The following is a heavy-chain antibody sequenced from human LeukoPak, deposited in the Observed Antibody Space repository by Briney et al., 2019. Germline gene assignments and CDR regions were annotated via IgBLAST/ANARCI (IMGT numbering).Heavy chain of an antibody. CDR3: AELGITMIGGV. CDR1: GFTFSSYE. D-gene: IGHD3-10*02. V-gene: IGHV3-48*03. Sequence: GGSLRLSCAASGFTFSSYEMNWVRQAPGKGLEWVSFISSSGNTIYYADSVKGRFTISRDNAKNSLYLQMNSLRAEDTAVYYCAELGITMIGGVWGKGTTVTISS. J-gene: IGHJ6*04. CDR2: ISSSGNTI.